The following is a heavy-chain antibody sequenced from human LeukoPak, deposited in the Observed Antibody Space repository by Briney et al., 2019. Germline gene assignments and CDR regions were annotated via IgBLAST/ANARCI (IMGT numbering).Heavy chain of an antibody. D-gene: IGHD2-2*01. Sequence: ASVKVSCKASGYTFTSYGISWVRQAPGQGLEWMGWMNPNSGNTGYAQKFQGRVTITRNTSISTAYMELSSLRSEDTAVYYCARALGYCSSTSCSRGYYFDCWGQGTLVTVSS. CDR3: ARALGYCSSTSCSRGYYFDC. J-gene: IGHJ4*02. CDR1: GYTFTSYG. V-gene: IGHV1-8*03. CDR2: MNPNSGNT.